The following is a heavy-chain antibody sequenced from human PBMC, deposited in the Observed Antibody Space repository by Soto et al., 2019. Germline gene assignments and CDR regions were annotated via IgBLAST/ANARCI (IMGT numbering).Heavy chain of an antibody. J-gene: IGHJ5*02. Sequence: SVKVSCKASGFTFTSSAVQWVRQARGQRREWIGWIVVGSGNTNYAQKFQERVTITRDMSTSTAYMELSSLRSEDTAVYYCAADPTYYYDSSGYYYVGNWFDPWGQGXLVTVSS. CDR1: GFTFTSSA. CDR2: IVVGSGNT. CDR3: AADPTYYYDSSGYYYVGNWFDP. V-gene: IGHV1-58*01. D-gene: IGHD3-22*01.